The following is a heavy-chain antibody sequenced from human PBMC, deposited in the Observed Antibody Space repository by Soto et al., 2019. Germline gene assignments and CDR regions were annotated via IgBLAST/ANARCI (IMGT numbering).Heavy chain of an antibody. CDR2: INHSGST. V-gene: IGHV4-34*01. CDR3: ARKAARPFDY. CDR1: GGSFSGYY. Sequence: PSETLSLTCAVYGGSFSGYYWSWIRQPPGKGLEWIGEINHSGSTNYNPSLKSRVTIPVDTSKNQFSLKLSSVTAADTAVYYCARKAARPFDYCGRGTLVTVS. D-gene: IGHD6-6*01. J-gene: IGHJ4*02.